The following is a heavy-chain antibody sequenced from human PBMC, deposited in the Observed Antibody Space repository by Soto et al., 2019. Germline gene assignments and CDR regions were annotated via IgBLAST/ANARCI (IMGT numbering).Heavy chain of an antibody. V-gene: IGHV3-23*01. J-gene: IGHJ4*02. D-gene: IGHD2-2*01. Sequence: PRRSLRLPCPASAFTLSRYAMSWVRQPPGKGLEWVSAIGGSGGITYYADSVKGRFTISRDNSKNTLYLQMNSLRAEDTAVHYRAKDRIGALVPPATPSEQGQYAATGFDYWPQGTL. CDR2: IGGSGGIT. CDR1: AFTLSRYA. CDR3: AKDRIGALVPPATPSEQGQYAATGFDY.